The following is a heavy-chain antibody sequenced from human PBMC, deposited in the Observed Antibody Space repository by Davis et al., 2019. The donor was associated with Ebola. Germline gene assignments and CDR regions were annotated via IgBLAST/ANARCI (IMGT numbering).Heavy chain of an antibody. V-gene: IGHV3-74*01. CDR1: GFTFSSYW. Sequence: HTGGSLRLSCAASGFTFSSYWMHWVRQAPGKGLVWVSRINSDGSSTSYVDSVKGRFTISRDNGENLLFLQMNSLRVDDTAVYYCAREGGGTWGYWGQGSLVTVSS. J-gene: IGHJ4*02. CDR3: AREGGGTWGY. CDR2: INSDGSST. D-gene: IGHD2-15*01.